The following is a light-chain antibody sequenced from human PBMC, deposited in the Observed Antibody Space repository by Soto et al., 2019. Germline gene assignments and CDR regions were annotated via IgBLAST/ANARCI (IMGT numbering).Light chain of an antibody. CDR2: WAS. V-gene: IGKV4-1*01. CDR3: QQYYSTPPT. Sequence: DIVMTQSPDSLAVSLGARATINCKSSQSVLYNSNSKDYLAWYQQKPGQPPNLLIYWASTRESGVPDRFSGSGSGTDFTLTISSLQAEDVAVYYCQQYYSTPPTFGQGTKVDIK. J-gene: IGKJ1*01. CDR1: QSVLYNSNSKDY.